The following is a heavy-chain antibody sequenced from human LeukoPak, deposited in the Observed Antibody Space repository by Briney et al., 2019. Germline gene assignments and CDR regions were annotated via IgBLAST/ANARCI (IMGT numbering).Heavy chain of an antibody. J-gene: IGHJ2*01. CDR3: ARITMTAGWYFDL. V-gene: IGHV3-21*01. D-gene: IGHD3-22*01. CDR2: ISSSSSYI. CDR1: GFTFSSYS. Sequence: GGSLRLSCAASGFTFSSYSMNWVRQAPGKGLEWVSSISSSSSYIYYADSVKGRFTISRDNAKNSLYLQMNSLRAEDTAVYYCARITMTAGWYFDLWGRGTLVTVSS.